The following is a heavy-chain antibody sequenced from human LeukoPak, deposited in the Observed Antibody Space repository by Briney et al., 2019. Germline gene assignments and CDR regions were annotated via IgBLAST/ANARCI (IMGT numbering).Heavy chain of an antibody. Sequence: PGGSLRLSCVASGFSFSRYSMHWVRQAPGKGLEWVAVTSSDGSNKYYADSVKGRFTISRDNSKNTLYLQMNSLRAEDTAVYYCANSYYGSGSSVDYWGQGTLVTVSS. CDR3: ANSYYGSGSSVDY. D-gene: IGHD3-10*01. J-gene: IGHJ4*02. CDR1: GFSFSRYS. CDR2: TSSDGSNK. V-gene: IGHV3-30*18.